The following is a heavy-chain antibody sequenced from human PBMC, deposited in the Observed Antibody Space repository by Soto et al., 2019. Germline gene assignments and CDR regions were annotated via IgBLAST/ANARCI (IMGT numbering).Heavy chain of an antibody. Sequence: QVQLQQWGAGLLKPSETLSLTCAVYGGSFSGYYWSWIRQPPGKGLEWIGEINHSGSTNYNPSLKSRVTISVDPSKNQFPPKLSSVTAADHAVYYCARGEDGVVTAAFDLLGRGTLVTVSP. CDR2: INHSGST. CDR1: GGSFSGYY. CDR3: ARGEDGVVTAAFDL. D-gene: IGHD2-2*01. V-gene: IGHV4-34*01. J-gene: IGHJ2*01.